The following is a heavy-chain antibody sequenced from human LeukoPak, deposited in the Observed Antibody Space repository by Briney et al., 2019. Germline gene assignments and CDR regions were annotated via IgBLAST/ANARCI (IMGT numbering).Heavy chain of an antibody. J-gene: IGHJ4*02. CDR1: GFTFSDYY. CDR3: AREIVGAIDY. Sequence: GGSLRLSCAASGFTFSDYYMSWICQAPGKGLEWVSYISSSSSYTNYADSVKGRFTISRDNAKNSLYLQMNSLRAEDTAVYYCAREIVGAIDYWGQGTLVTVSS. V-gene: IGHV3-11*06. CDR2: ISSSSSYT. D-gene: IGHD1-26*01.